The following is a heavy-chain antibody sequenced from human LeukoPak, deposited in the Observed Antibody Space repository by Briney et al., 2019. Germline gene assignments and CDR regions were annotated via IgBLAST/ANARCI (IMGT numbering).Heavy chain of an antibody. D-gene: IGHD4-17*01. V-gene: IGHV3-11*01. J-gene: IGHJ5*02. CDR2: ISSSGSTT. CDR1: ELTFSDYY. CDR3: ARRIRAVNQVAQHGDYFWFDP. Sequence: KPGGSLRLSCAASELTFSDYYISWIRQAPGKGLEWIAYISSSGSTTYYADSVKGRFTVSRDNAEKSLYLQMNSLRAEDTAVYYCARRIRAVNQVAQHGDYFWFDPWGQGTLVTVSS.